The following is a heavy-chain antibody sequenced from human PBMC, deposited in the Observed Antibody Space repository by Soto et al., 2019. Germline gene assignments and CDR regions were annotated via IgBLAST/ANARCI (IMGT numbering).Heavy chain of an antibody. CDR2: INHRGST. CDR3: ARQKSSTYWPT. D-gene: IGHD2-15*01. CDR1: GESLTGNY. V-gene: IGHV4-34*01. J-gene: IGHJ4*02. Sequence: PSETLSLTCAVYGESLTGNYWSWIRQPPGKGLEWIGEINHRGSTNYIPSLKSRVTISIDTSKKQLSLKLNSVTAADTAVYYCARQKSSTYWPTWGQGTLVTVSS.